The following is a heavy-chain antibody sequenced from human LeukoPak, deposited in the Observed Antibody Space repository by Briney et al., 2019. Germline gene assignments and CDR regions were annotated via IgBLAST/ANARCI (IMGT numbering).Heavy chain of an antibody. V-gene: IGHV3-23*01. CDR1: GFTFTSYA. CDR3: AKVAGSSGYYPDF. D-gene: IGHD3-22*01. CDR2: ISANGRST. J-gene: IGHJ4*02. Sequence: PGGSLRLSCVASGFTFTSYAMSWVRQAPGTGLEWISAISANGRSTYHADSVKGRFTISRDISKNTLYLQMNSLRAEDTVVYYCAKVAGSSGYYPDFWGQGTLVTVSS.